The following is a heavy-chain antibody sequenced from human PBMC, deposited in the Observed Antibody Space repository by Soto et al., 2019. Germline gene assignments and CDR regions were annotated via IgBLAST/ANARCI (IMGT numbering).Heavy chain of an antibody. D-gene: IGHD6-13*01. CDR2: INPNSGGT. V-gene: IGHV1-2*04. CDR3: ARDGAAADHYYYYGMDV. J-gene: IGHJ6*02. Sequence: ASVKVSCKASGYTFTGYYMHWVRQAPGQGLEWMGWINPNSGGTNYAQKFQGWVTMTRDTSISTAYMELSRLRSDDTAVYYCARDGAAADHYYYYGMDVWGQGTTVTSP. CDR1: GYTFTGYY.